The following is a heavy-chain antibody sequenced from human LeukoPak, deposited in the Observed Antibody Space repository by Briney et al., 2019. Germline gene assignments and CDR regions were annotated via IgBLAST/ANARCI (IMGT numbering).Heavy chain of an antibody. CDR1: RFTFSDYW. V-gene: IGHV3-7*01. CDR3: ATYTQYFGAPGGADY. J-gene: IGHJ4*02. CDR2: INKDGSEK. Sequence: GGSLRLSCAVSRFTFSDYWMRWVRQAPGKGLEWVAAINKDGSEKQHVDSVKGRFTISRDNARNSVYLQMTSLGAEDTAVYYCATYTQYFGAPGGADYWGLGTLVTVSS. D-gene: IGHD2-8*02.